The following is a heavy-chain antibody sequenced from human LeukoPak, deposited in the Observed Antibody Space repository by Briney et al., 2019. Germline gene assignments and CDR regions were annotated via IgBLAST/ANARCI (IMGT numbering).Heavy chain of an antibody. CDR2: IYYSGST. Sequence: SETLSLTCTVSGVSISSYYWSWLRQPPGKGLEWIGFIYYSGSTNFNPSLKSRVTISVDTSKNQFSLKLSSVTAADTAMYYCASSTMRPTIFNYWGQGTLVTVSS. J-gene: IGHJ4*02. D-gene: IGHD2-2*01. V-gene: IGHV4-59*01. CDR1: GVSISSYY. CDR3: ASSTMRPTIFNY.